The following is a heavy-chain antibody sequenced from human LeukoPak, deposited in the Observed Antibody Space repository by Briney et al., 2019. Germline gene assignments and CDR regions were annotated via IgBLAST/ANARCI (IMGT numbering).Heavy chain of an antibody. V-gene: IGHV3-48*04. CDR3: ARGANVVVVAATNPIDY. CDR1: GFTFSSYG. CDR2: ISSSGSTI. D-gene: IGHD2-15*01. Sequence: PGGSLRLSCAASGFTFSSYGMSWVRQAPGKGLEWVSYISSSGSTIYYADSVKGRFTISRDNAKNSLYLQMNSLRAEDTAVYYCARGANVVVVAATNPIDYWGQGTLVTVSS. J-gene: IGHJ4*02.